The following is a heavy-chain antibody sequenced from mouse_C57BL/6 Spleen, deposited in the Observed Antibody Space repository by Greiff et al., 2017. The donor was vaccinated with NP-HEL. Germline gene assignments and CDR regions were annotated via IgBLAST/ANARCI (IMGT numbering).Heavy chain of an antibody. J-gene: IGHJ1*03. CDR2: IYPGDGDT. V-gene: IGHV1-82*01. CDR1: GYAFSSSW. CDR3: ARPAREDWYFDV. Sequence: VKLQESGPELVKPGASVKISCKASGYAFSSSWMNWVKQRPGKGLEWIGRIYPGDGDTNYNGKFKGKATLTADKSSSTAYMQLSSLTSEDSAVYFCARPAREDWYFDVWGTGTTVTVSS.